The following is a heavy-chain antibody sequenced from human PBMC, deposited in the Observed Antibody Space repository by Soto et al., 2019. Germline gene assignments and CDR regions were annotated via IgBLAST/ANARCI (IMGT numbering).Heavy chain of an antibody. J-gene: IGHJ4*02. V-gene: IGHV3-23*01. Sequence: LRLSWAASGFTFSSYAMSWVRQAPGKGLEWVSAISGSGGRTYYADSVKGWFTTSRGNSXXXXXXQXKXLXXEXTAXYYRANGPSETADGTSYFDYWGQGTLVTVP. D-gene: IGHD6-13*01. CDR2: ISGSGGRT. CDR3: ANGPSETADGTSYFDY. CDR1: GFTFSSYA.